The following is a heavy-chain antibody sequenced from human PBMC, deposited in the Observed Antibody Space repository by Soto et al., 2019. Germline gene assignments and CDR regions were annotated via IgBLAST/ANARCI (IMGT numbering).Heavy chain of an antibody. CDR1: GFTFSSYS. CDR3: AKGSSSSTFDY. CDR2: ISGSADST. V-gene: IGHV3-23*01. D-gene: IGHD6-6*01. Sequence: GGSLRLSCAASGFTFSSYSMNWVRQAPGKGLEWVSVISGSADSTYYADSVKGRFTISRDNSKSTLYLQMNSLRAEDTAIYYCAKGSSSSTFDYWGQGTLVTVSS. J-gene: IGHJ4*02.